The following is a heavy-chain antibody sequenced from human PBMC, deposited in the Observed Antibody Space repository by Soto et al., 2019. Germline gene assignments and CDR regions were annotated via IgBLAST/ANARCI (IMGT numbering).Heavy chain of an antibody. CDR3: AKALGLYCGGDCFDAFDV. CDR1: GLTFNSYA. V-gene: IGHV3-23*01. J-gene: IGHJ3*01. CDR2: VDGSGFTS. D-gene: IGHD2-21*02. Sequence: EVQLLESGGGLVQPGGSLRLSCAASGLTFNSYAMTWVRQDPGRGLEWVSGVDGSGFTSYHADSVKGRFTISRDNSETTLYVQMNSLRAEDTAVYYCAKALGLYCGGDCFDAFDVWGQGAMVSVSS.